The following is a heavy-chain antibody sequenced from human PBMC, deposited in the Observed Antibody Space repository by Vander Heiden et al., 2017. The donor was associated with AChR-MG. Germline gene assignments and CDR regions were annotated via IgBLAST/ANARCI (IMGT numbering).Heavy chain of an antibody. D-gene: IGHD5-18*01. CDR1: GGSISSSSYY. Sequence: QLQLQESGPGLVKPSETLSLTCTVPGGSISSSSYYWGWIRQPPGKGLEWIGSIYYSGSTYYNPSLKSRVTISVDTSKNQFSLKLSSVTAADTAVYYCARLRGGYSYGYVDYWGQGTLVTVSS. CDR3: ARLRGGYSYGYVDY. J-gene: IGHJ4*02. V-gene: IGHV4-39*01. CDR2: IYYSGST.